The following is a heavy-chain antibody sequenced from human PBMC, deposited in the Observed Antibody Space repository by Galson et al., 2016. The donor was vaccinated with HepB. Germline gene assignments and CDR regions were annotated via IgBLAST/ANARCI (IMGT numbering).Heavy chain of an antibody. CDR3: ARDGEYYYGSGSYAET. CDR1: GFSVSSNY. CDR2: IFSGGSK. D-gene: IGHD3-10*01. Sequence: SLRLSCAASGFSVSSNYMSWVRQAPGKGLQWVSVIFSGGSKYYADSVKGRFTISRDNSKNTLHLQMNSLRAEDTAVYYCARDGEYYYGSGSYAETWGQGTLVTVAS. J-gene: IGHJ5*02. V-gene: IGHV3-53*01.